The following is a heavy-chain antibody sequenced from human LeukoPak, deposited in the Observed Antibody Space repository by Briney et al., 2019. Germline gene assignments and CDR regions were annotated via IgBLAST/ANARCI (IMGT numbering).Heavy chain of an antibody. CDR3: AKYGNSGRVIDY. CDR2: IYYTGGT. D-gene: IGHD5-12*01. J-gene: IGHJ4*02. V-gene: IGHV4-59*08. Sequence: SETLSLTCTVSGGSIASNYWTWIRQPPGKGLEYIGYIYYTGGTNYNPSLRGRVTISVDTSKNQFSLRLSSVTAADTAVYFCAKYGNSGRVIDYWGQGTLVTVSS. CDR1: GGSIASNY.